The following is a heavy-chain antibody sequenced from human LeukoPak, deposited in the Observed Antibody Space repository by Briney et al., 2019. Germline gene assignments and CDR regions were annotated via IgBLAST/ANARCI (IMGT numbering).Heavy chain of an antibody. CDR1: GFTFSSYA. V-gene: IGHV3-23*01. CDR3: AKDLGDYYDSSGSQYNWFDP. CDR2: ISGSGGST. Sequence: PGGSLRLSCAASGFTFSSYAMSWVRQAPGKGLEWVSAISGSGGSTYYADSVKGRFTISRDNSKNTLYLQMNSLRAEDTAVYYCAKDLGDYYDSSGSQYNWFDPWGQGTLVTVSS. J-gene: IGHJ5*02. D-gene: IGHD3-22*01.